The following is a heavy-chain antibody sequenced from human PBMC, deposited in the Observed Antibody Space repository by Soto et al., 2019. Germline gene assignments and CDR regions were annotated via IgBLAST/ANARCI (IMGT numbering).Heavy chain of an antibody. CDR2: IYSSGST. CDR3: ARGFRQWLVYYYYGMDV. J-gene: IGHJ6*02. D-gene: IGHD6-19*01. V-gene: IGHV4-4*07. CDR1: GGSISSYF. Sequence: KPSATLSLTCLVSGGSISSYFWTWIRQPAGKGLEWIGRIYSSGSTNYNPSLKSRVTMSVDTSKNQFSLKLSSVTAADTAVYYCARGFRQWLVYYYYGMDVWGQGTTVTVSS.